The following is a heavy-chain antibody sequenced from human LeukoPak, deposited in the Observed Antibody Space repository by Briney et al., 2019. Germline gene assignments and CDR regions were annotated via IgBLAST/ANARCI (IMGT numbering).Heavy chain of an antibody. D-gene: IGHD6-19*01. V-gene: IGHV1-46*01. CDR2: INPSGGST. CDR3: TRGSGIVVAGWDWFDP. CDR1: GYTFTSYY. J-gene: IGHJ5*02. Sequence: ASVKVSCKASGYTFTSYYTHWVRQAPGQGLEWMGIINPSGGSTSYAQKFQGRVTITRNTSISTAYMELSSLRSEDTAVYYCTRGSGIVVAGWDWFDPWGQGTLVTVSS.